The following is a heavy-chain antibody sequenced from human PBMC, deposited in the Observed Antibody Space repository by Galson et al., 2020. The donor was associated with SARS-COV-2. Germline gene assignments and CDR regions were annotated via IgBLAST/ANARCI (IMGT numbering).Heavy chain of an antibody. CDR2: INYSGGST. D-gene: IGHD6-19*01. J-gene: IGHJ4*02. CDR1: GFTFKNYG. CDR3: AKDSSDTSGWYLDY. Sequence: GGSLRLSCATSGFTFKNYGMKWVRQAPGKGLEWVSGINYSGGSTYYSDSVKGRFTISRDNSKNTVYLQMNGLRAEDTAIYYCAKDSSDTSGWYLDYWGQGTLVTVSS. V-gene: IGHV3-23*01.